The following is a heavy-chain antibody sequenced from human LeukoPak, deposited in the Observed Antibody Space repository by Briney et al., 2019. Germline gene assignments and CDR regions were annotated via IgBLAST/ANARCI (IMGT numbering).Heavy chain of an antibody. D-gene: IGHD5-12*01. CDR1: GFTVSSYG. V-gene: IGHV3-30*18. Sequence: PGGSLRLSCAASGFTVSSYGMHWVRQAPGKGLEWVAVISYDGSNKYYADSVKGRFTISRDNSKNTLYLQMNSLRAEDTAVYYCAKANIVATILEPYFDYWGQGTLVTVSS. J-gene: IGHJ4*02. CDR2: ISYDGSNK. CDR3: AKANIVATILEPYFDY.